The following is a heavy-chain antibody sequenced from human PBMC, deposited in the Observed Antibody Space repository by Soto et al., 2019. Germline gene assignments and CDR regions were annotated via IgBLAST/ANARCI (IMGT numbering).Heavy chain of an antibody. D-gene: IGHD6-6*01. V-gene: IGHV1-2*04. CDR1: GYTFTGYY. CDR3: AREYSSSSYGMDV. Sequence: ASVKVSCKASGYTFTGYYMHWVRQAPGQGLEWMGWINPNSGGTNYAQKFQGWVTMTRDTSISTAYMELSRLRSDDTAVYYCAREYSSSSYGMDVWGQGTTVTVSS. CDR2: INPNSGGT. J-gene: IGHJ6*02.